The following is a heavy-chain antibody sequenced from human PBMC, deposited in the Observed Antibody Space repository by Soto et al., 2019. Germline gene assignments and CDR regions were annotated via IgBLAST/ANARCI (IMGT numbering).Heavy chain of an antibody. Sequence: QVQLVQSGAEVKKPGASVKVSCKTSGYTFTTYYIHWVRQAPRQGLEWMGIINPSGTTTSYAQKFQGRVTMTRDTSTSTVYMELSSLRSEDTAVYYCARGGIAASDTLDYWGQGTLVTVSS. V-gene: IGHV1-46*01. J-gene: IGHJ4*02. CDR2: INPSGTTT. CDR3: ARGGIAASDTLDY. D-gene: IGHD6-13*01. CDR1: GYTFTTYY.